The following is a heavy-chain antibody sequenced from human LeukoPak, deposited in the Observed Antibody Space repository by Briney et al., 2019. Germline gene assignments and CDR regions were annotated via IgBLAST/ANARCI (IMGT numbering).Heavy chain of an antibody. CDR1: GFTFSNYF. CDR2: ISSSSSYI. Sequence: GGSLRLSCAASGFTFSNYFLTWVRQAPGKGLEWVSSISSSSSYIYYADSVKGRFTISRDNAKNSLYLQMNSLRAEDTAVYYCARWVGYYFDYWGQGTLVTVSS. V-gene: IGHV3-21*01. D-gene: IGHD1-26*01. CDR3: ARWVGYYFDY. J-gene: IGHJ4*02.